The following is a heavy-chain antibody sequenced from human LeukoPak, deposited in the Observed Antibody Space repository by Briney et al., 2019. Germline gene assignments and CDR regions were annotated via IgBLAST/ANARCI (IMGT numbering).Heavy chain of an antibody. Sequence: SETLSLTCTVPGGSISSYYWSWIRQPAGKGLEWIGRIYTSGSTNYNPSLKSRVTISVDKSKSQFSLKLSSVTAADTAVYYCARAQQLGPYYFDYWGQGTLVTVSS. D-gene: IGHD6-13*01. V-gene: IGHV4-4*07. CDR2: IYTSGST. CDR1: GGSISSYY. J-gene: IGHJ4*02. CDR3: ARAQQLGPYYFDY.